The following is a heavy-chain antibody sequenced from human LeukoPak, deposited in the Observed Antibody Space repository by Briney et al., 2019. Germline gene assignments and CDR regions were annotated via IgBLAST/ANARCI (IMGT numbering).Heavy chain of an antibody. CDR3: VTDLHGVNWYVQ. J-gene: IGHJ4*02. Sequence: SGGSLRLSCEDSEFTFSSYWMHWVRQAPGKGLEWVAFIRYDGSNKYYTDSVKGRFTISRDNLKNTLFLQMYSLRPDDTARYYCVTDLHGVNWYVQWGQGTLVIVSS. CDR2: IRYDGSNK. CDR1: EFTFSSYW. D-gene: IGHD3-10*02. V-gene: IGHV3-30*02.